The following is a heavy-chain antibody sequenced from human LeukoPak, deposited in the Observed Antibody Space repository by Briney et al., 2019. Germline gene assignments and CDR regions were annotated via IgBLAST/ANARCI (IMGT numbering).Heavy chain of an antibody. CDR2: IYYSGST. Sequence: SETLSLTCTVSGGSISGSFYYWGWIRQPPGKGLEWIGSIYYSGSTYYNPSLKSRVTISVDTSKNQFSLNLSSVTAADTAVYYCARNAGATGLSRAADYWGQGTLVTVSS. V-gene: IGHV4-39*01. D-gene: IGHD1-26*01. J-gene: IGHJ4*02. CDR1: GGSISGSFYY. CDR3: ARNAGATGLSRAADY.